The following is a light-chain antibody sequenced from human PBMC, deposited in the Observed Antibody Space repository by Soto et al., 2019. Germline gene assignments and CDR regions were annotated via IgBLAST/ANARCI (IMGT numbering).Light chain of an antibody. Sequence: AGALTISPADRATLSCWASESIGDYLAWYQQRPGQPPRLLIYDTSTRATGVPARFSGSRSGPEFTLTINSLQSEDFAIYYCQPYNKWRLPFGGGTKVDI. CDR3: QPYNKWRLP. J-gene: IGKJ4*01. V-gene: IGKV3-15*01. CDR1: ESIGDY. CDR2: DTS.